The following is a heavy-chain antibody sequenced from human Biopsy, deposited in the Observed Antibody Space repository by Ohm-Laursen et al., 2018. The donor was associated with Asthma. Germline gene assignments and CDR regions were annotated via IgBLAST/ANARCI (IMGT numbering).Heavy chain of an antibody. D-gene: IGHD1-1*01. CDR3: VRDGTDDAFDI. V-gene: IGHV3-30*06. CDR1: GFSFSHFA. J-gene: IGHJ3*02. Sequence: SLRLSCAASGFSFSHFAIHWVRQAPGKGLEWVGVISKDARTQDYADSVKGRFTMARDNSKNTLDLQMNSLREEDTAVYYCVRDGTDDAFDIWGQGTVVSVSS. CDR2: ISKDARTQ.